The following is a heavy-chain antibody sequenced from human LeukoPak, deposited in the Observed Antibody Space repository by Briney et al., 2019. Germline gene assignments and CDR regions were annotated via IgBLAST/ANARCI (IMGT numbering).Heavy chain of an antibody. V-gene: IGHV3-66*02. CDR2: IYSGGST. Sequence: GGSLRLSCAAPGFTVSSDYMSWVRQAPGKGLEWVSVIYSGGSTYYADSVKGRFTISRDNSINTLYLQMSSLRAEDTAIYYCARDVGAWGTVTTNYWGQGALVTVSS. D-gene: IGHD4-17*01. CDR3: ARDVGAWGTVTTNY. J-gene: IGHJ4*02. CDR1: GFTVSSDY.